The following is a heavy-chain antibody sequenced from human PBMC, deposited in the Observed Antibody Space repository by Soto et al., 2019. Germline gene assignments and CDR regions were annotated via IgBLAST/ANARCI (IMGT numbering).Heavy chain of an antibody. J-gene: IGHJ4*02. Sequence: SLRLSCAASGFTFSSYAMSWVRQAPGKGLEWVSAISGSGGSTYYADSVKGRFTISRDNSKNTLYLQMNSLRAEDTAVYYCAKFGNRIEWELLIDYWGQGTLVTVSS. CDR1: GFTFSSYA. CDR3: AKFGNRIEWELLIDY. D-gene: IGHD1-26*01. CDR2: ISGSGGST. V-gene: IGHV3-23*01.